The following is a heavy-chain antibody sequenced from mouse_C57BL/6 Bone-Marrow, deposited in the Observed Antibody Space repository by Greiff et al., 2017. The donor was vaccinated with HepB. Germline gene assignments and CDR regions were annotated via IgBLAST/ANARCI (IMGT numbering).Heavy chain of an antibody. Sequence: EVQLKQSGAELVRPGASVKLSCTASGFNIKDYYMHWVKQRPEQGLEWIGRIDPEDGDTEYAPKFQGKATMTADTSSNTAYLQLSSLTSEDTAVYYCTTRGLLRFLFDYWGQGTTLTVSS. V-gene: IGHV14-1*01. CDR1: GFNIKDYY. CDR3: TTRGLLRFLFDY. CDR2: IDPEDGDT. J-gene: IGHJ2*01. D-gene: IGHD1-1*01.